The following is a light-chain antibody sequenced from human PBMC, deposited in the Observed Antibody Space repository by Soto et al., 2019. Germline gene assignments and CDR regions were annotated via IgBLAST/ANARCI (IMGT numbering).Light chain of an antibody. CDR2: STN. V-gene: IGLV8-61*01. CDR3: VLYMGSGLNV. J-gene: IGLJ7*01. CDR1: SGSVSTNSY. Sequence: QTVVTQEPSLSVSPGGTVTFTCGLTSGSVSTNSYPSWYQQTPGQAPRTLMYSTNTRSSGVPDRFSRSILGNKAALTITGAQADDESHYYCVLYMGSGLNVFGGGTQLTVL.